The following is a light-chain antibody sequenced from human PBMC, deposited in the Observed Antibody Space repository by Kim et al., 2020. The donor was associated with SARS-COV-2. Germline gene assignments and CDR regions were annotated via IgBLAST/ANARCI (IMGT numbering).Light chain of an antibody. Sequence: GKTLISSCTSSSGSIASNYVQWYQQRPGTSPTIVIYEDNQRPSGVPDRFSGSIDSSSNSASLIISGLKTEDEADYYCQSYDRTTVRFGGGTKLTVL. CDR3: QSYDRTTVR. CDR1: SGSIASNY. J-gene: IGLJ2*01. CDR2: EDN. V-gene: IGLV6-57*01.